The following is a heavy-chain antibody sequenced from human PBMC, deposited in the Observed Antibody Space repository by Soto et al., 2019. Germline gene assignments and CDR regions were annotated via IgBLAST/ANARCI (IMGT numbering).Heavy chain of an antibody. J-gene: IGHJ4*02. V-gene: IGHV3-74*01. D-gene: IGHD5-12*01. CDR3: ARDPGYDGPDWRFDY. Sequence: VQLVESGGGLVQPGGSLRLSCAASGFTFSSYRMHWVRQAPGQGLVWLSRIYAGGTATNYADSVKGRFTISRVNTKNTMYLQMDSLRAEDTAIYYCARDPGYDGPDWRFDYWGQGVLLAVSS. CDR1: GFTFSSYR. CDR2: IYAGGTAT.